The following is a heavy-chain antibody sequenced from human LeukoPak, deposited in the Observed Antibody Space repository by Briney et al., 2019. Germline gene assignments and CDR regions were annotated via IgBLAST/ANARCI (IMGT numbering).Heavy chain of an antibody. D-gene: IGHD4-23*01. J-gene: IGHJ4*02. V-gene: IGHV4-59*01. CDR2: IYYSGST. Sequence: SETLSLTCAVYGGSFSGYYWSWIRQPPGKGLEWIGYIYYSGSTSYNPSLKSRVTISLDTSKNQFSLKLSSVTAADTAMYYCARVSRGNSVGGDYWGQGTLVTVSS. CDR3: ARVSRGNSVGGDY. CDR1: GGSFSGYY.